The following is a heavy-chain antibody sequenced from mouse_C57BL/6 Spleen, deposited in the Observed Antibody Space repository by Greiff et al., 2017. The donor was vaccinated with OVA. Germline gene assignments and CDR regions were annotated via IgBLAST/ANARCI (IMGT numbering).Heavy chain of an antibody. V-gene: IGHV1-63*01. D-gene: IGHD2-2*01. CDR2: IYPGGGYT. CDR1: GYTFTNYW. J-gene: IGHJ2*02. Sequence: QVQLKQSGAELVRPGTSVKMSCKASGYTFTNYWIGWVKQRPGHGLEWIGDIYPGGGYTNYNEKFKGKATVTADKSSSTAYMQFNSLTSEDAAIYYYSRASQDGYEWYFDYWGQGTSLTVSS. CDR3: SRASQDGYEWYFDY.